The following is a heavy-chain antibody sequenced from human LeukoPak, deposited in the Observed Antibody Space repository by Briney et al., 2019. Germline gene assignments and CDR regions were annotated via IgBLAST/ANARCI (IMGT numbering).Heavy chain of an antibody. CDR2: ISFDGNNK. J-gene: IGHJ4*02. CDR1: GFTFSLYA. CDR3: ARDRGVATMDY. Sequence: GGSLRLSCAASGFTFSLYAIHWVRQGPGKGLEWVAVISFDGNNKYYADSVKGRFTISRDNSKNTLSLQMNSLRPEDTAVYYCARDRGVATMDYWGQGTLVTVSS. D-gene: IGHD5-12*01. V-gene: IGHV3-30*14.